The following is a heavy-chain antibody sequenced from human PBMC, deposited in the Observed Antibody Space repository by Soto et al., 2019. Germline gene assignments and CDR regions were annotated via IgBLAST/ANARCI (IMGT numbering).Heavy chain of an antibody. Sequence: PGGSLRLSCAASGFTFSSYAMHWVRQAPGKGLEWVAVISYDGSNKYYADSVKGRFTISRDNSKNTLYLQMNSLRAEDTAVYYCARSRSTGSILQHWGQGTLVTVSS. J-gene: IGHJ1*01. CDR1: GFTFSSYA. V-gene: IGHV3-30-3*01. CDR2: ISYDGSNK. CDR3: ARSRSTGSILQH. D-gene: IGHD2-8*02.